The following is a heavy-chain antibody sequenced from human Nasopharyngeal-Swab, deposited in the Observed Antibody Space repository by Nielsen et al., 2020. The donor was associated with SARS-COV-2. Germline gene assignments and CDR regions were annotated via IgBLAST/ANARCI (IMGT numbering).Heavy chain of an antibody. Sequence: GSLRLSCTVSGGSISSSSYYWGWIRQPPGKGLEWIGSIYYSGSTYYNPSLKSRVTISVDTSKNQFSLKLSSVTAADTAVYYCAATCVLRFLEWLNNWFDPWGQGTLVTVSS. CDR2: IYYSGST. CDR3: AATCVLRFLEWLNNWFDP. V-gene: IGHV4-39*01. D-gene: IGHD3-3*01. CDR1: GGSISSSSYY. J-gene: IGHJ5*02.